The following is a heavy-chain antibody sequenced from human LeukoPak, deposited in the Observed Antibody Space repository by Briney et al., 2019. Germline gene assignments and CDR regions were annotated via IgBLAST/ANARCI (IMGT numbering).Heavy chain of an antibody. CDR3: ARAYYDFWSGYYPFDY. CDR2: ISSSSYI. J-gene: IGHJ4*02. Sequence: GGSLRLSCAAPGFTFSSYSMNWVRQAPGKGLEWVSSISSSSYIYYADSVKGRFTISRDNAKNSLYLQMNSLRAEDTAVYYCARAYYDFWSGYYPFDYWGQGTLVTVSS. CDR1: GFTFSSYS. V-gene: IGHV3-21*01. D-gene: IGHD3-3*01.